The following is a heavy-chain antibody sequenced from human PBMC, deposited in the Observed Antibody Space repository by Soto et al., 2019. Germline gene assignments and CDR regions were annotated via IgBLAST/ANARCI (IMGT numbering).Heavy chain of an antibody. CDR2: ITWDGVTT. V-gene: IGHV3-43D*04. CDR3: AKDGEYSSSWYGYFDS. J-gene: IGHJ4*02. D-gene: IGHD6-13*01. Sequence: EVQLVESGGVVVQPGGSLRLSCTASGFTFDDYAMHWVRQAPGKGLEWVSLITWDGVTTYYADSVRGRFAVSRDNIKNSRYLQRNSVRAEDTALYYCAKDGEYSSSWYGYFDSWGQGTLVTVSS. CDR1: GFTFDDYA.